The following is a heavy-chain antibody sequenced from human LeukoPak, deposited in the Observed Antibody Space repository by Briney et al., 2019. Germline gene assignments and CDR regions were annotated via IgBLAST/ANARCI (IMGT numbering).Heavy chain of an antibody. V-gene: IGHV4-61*02. J-gene: IGHJ4*02. CDR1: GGSISSGSYY. Sequence: SETLSLTCTVSGGSISSGSYYWSWIRQPAGKGLEWIGRIYTSGSTNYNPSLKSRVTISVDTSKNQFSLKLSSVTAADTAVYYCARVSGYGDHGFDYWGQGTLVTVSS. D-gene: IGHD4-17*01. CDR2: IYTSGST. CDR3: ARVSGYGDHGFDY.